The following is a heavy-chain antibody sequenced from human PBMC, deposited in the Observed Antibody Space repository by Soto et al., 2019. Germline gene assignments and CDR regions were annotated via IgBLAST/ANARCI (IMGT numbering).Heavy chain of an antibody. Sequence: QVQLVQSGAEVTKPGASVTVSCKASGYSFTSYYIQWVRQAPGQGLEWMGIINPSGGSTTSAQKFQGRVPVTRDTSTSTVYMELSSLTSEDTAVYYCARAGGGRGRRFDYWGQGTLVTVSS. V-gene: IGHV1-46*01. CDR1: GYSFTSYY. CDR3: ARAGGGRGRRFDY. CDR2: INPSGGST. J-gene: IGHJ4*02. D-gene: IGHD3-16*01.